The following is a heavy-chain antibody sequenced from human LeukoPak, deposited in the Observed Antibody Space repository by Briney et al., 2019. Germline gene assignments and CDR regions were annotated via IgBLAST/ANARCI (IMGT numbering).Heavy chain of an antibody. V-gene: IGHV3-23*01. CDR1: GFTFSSYA. J-gene: IGHJ6*02. CDR2: ISGSGGST. Sequence: QLGGSLRLSCAASGFTFSSYAMSWVRQAPGKGLEGVSAISGSGGSTYYADSVKGRFTISRDNSKNTLYLQMNSLRAEDTAVYYCAKGFNGYNYDYYYYYGMDVWGQGTTVIVSS. CDR3: AKGFNGYNYDYYYYYGMDV. D-gene: IGHD5-12*01.